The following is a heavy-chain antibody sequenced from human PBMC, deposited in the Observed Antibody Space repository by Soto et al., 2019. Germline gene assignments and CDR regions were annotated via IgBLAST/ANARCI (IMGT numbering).Heavy chain of an antibody. V-gene: IGHV4-31*03. CDR2: IGYSGAT. Sequence: SETLSLTCTVSGGSITSGGSFWSWIRQHPGKGPEWIAFIGYSGATSYNPSLASRVTISADTYKSQFSLNLRSVTAADTAVYYCARGGASSKCFVPWGQGTLVTVSS. J-gene: IGHJ5*02. D-gene: IGHD2-15*01. CDR3: ARGGASSKCFVP. CDR1: GGSITSGGSF.